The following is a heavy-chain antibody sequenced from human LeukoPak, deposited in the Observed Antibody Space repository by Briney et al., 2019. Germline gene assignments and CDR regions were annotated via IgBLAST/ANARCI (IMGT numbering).Heavy chain of an antibody. V-gene: IGHV4-31*03. J-gene: IGHJ4*02. D-gene: IGHD4-17*01. CDR1: GGSISSGGYY. CDR3: ARDRRGTVTRYYFDC. CDR2: IYHSGNT. Sequence: SETPSLPCTVSGGSISSGGYYWSWIRQHPGKGLEWIGSIYHSGNTYYSPSLKSRVTISVDTSKSQFSLKLSSVTAADTAVYYCARDRRGTVTRYYFDCWGQGTLVTVSS.